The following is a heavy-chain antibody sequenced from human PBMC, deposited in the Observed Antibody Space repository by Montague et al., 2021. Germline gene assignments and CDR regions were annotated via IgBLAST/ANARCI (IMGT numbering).Heavy chain of an antibody. Sequence: TLSLTCNVYGGTISSEGYYWSWIRKHPGKGLEWIGYIYSSGSTYYSPSLESRITISVDTSQNQFFLRLTSVTAADTAVYFCASGNDYSGNCFDYWGQGTLVTVSS. CDR1: GGTISSEGYY. CDR3: ASGNDYSGNCFDY. J-gene: IGHJ4*02. CDR2: IYSSGST. V-gene: IGHV4-31*03. D-gene: IGHD4-23*01.